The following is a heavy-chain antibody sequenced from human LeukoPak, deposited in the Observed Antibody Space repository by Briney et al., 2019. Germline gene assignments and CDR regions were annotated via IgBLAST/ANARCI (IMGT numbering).Heavy chain of an antibody. CDR3: ARGLWFPARWFSATSARHDAFDI. V-gene: IGHV4-30-2*01. CDR2: IYHSGST. J-gene: IGHJ3*02. D-gene: IGHD3-10*01. Sequence: PSETLSLTCAVSGGSISSGGYSWSWIRQPPGKGLEWIGYIYHSGSTYYNPSLKSRVTISVDRSKNQFSLKLSSVTAADTAVYYCARGLWFPARWFSATSARHDAFDIWGQGTMVTVSS. CDR1: GGSISSGGYS.